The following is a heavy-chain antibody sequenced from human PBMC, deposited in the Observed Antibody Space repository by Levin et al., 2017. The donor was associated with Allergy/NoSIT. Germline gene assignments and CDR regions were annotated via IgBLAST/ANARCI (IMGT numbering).Heavy chain of an antibody. CDR2: IYWDDDE. CDR1: GFSLTTTGVG. J-gene: IGHJ6*03. Sequence: ASGPTLVKPTQTLTLTCTFSGFSLTTTGVGVGWVRKSPGEALEWLAHIYWDDDERYSPSLKNRLTINKDTSINQVGRTMTNLHPEDTGTYYCVDSESRCCQGAYVDVWGEGTTVTVS. D-gene: IGHD2-15*01. CDR3: VDSESRCCQGAYVDV. V-gene: IGHV2-5*04.